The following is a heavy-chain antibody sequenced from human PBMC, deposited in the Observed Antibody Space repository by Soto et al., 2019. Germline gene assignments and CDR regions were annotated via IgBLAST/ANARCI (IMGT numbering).Heavy chain of an antibody. J-gene: IGHJ4*02. CDR2: IYPGDSDT. D-gene: IGHD3-16*02. CDR1: GYSFTIYW. CDR3: ARSGYRDNGEFDF. Sequence: PGESLKISCQGSGYSFTIYWIGWVRQMPGKGLEWMCIIYPGDSDTRYSPSFQGQVTISADKSISTADLQWSSLKASDTAMYYCARSGYRDNGEFDFWGQGTLVTVTS. V-gene: IGHV5-51*01.